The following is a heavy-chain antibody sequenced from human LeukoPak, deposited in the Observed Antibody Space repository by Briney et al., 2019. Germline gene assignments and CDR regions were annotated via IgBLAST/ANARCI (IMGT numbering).Heavy chain of an antibody. Sequence: GGSLRLSCAASGFTFSSSGMSWVRQAPGKGLEWVSTISSRGDGTYYADSVKGRFTISRDNSKNTFYLQMNGLRAEDTALYYCARVTAGYWGQGTLVTVSS. CDR2: ISSRGDGT. J-gene: IGHJ4*02. D-gene: IGHD2-21*02. V-gene: IGHV3-23*01. CDR1: GFTFSSSG. CDR3: ARVTAGY.